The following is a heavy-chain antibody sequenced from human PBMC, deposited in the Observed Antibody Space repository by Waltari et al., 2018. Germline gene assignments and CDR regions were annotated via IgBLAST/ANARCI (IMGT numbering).Heavy chain of an antibody. CDR2: VDPEDGET. CDR3: ATSYSNYVPWFDP. J-gene: IGHJ5*02. Sequence: ISCKVSGYTFTDYYMHWVQQAPGKGLEWMGLVDPEDGETIYAEKFQGRVTITADTSTDTAYMELSSLRSEDTAVYYCATSYSNYVPWFDPWGQGTLVTVSS. CDR1: GYTFTDYY. V-gene: IGHV1-69-2*01. D-gene: IGHD4-4*01.